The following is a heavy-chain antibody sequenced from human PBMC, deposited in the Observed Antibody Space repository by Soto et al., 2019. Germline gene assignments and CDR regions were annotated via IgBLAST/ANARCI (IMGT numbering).Heavy chain of an antibody. CDR2: IVSGSTYT. CDR3: ARVDGESRMDV. J-gene: IGHJ6*02. Sequence: VQLVESGGGLVKPGGSLRLSCAASGFTFSDYYMAWTRQAPGKGLEWIAYIVSGSTYTNYADSVKGRFSISRDNATESLFLEMNSLRANDTAVYYCARVDGESRMDVWGQGTTVSVS. CDR1: GFTFSDYY. V-gene: IGHV3-11*06. D-gene: IGHD2-21*01.